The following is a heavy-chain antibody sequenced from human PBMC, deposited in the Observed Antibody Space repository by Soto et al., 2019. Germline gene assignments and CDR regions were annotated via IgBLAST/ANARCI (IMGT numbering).Heavy chain of an antibody. CDR1: GFTFSDYY. D-gene: IGHD4-17*01. Sequence: NPGGSLRLSCAASGFTFSDYYMSWIRQAPGKGLEWVSYISSSSSYTNYADSVKGRFTISRDNAKNSLYLQMNSLRAEDTAVYYCARDPADYGGNSVASMAPFDYWGQGTLVTVSS. CDR3: ARDPADYGGNSVASMAPFDY. J-gene: IGHJ4*02. CDR2: ISSSSSYT. V-gene: IGHV3-11*06.